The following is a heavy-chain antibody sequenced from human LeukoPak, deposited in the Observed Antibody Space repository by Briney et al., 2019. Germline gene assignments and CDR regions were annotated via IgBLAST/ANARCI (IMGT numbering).Heavy chain of an antibody. V-gene: IGHV3-43*02. Sequence: PGGSLRLSCAASGFTFDDYAMHWVRQAPGEGLEWVSLISGDGGSTYYADSVKGRFTISRDNSKHFLFLQMTILGTEATALYYCTNTAAELLWFGELLSWGQGTLVTVSS. CDR3: TNTAAELLWFGELLS. CDR1: GFTFDDYA. CDR2: ISGDGGST. D-gene: IGHD3-10*01. J-gene: IGHJ4*01.